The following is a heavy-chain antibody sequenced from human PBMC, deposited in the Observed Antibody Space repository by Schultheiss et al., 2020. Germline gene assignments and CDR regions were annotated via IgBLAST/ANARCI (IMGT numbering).Heavy chain of an antibody. CDR2: ISAYNGNT. V-gene: IGHV1-18*01. J-gene: IGHJ4*02. Sequence: ASVKVSCKASGSTFTSYGISWVRQAPGQGLEWMGWISAYNGNTNYAQKLQGRVTMTTDTSTSTAYMELRSLRSDDTAVYYCARRAYSGYDSHFDYWGQGTLVTVSS. CDR1: GSTFTSYG. D-gene: IGHD5-12*01. CDR3: ARRAYSGYDSHFDY.